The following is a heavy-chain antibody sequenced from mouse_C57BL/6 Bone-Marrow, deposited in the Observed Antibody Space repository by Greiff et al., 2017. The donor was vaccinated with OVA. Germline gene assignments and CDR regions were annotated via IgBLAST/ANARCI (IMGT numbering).Heavy chain of an antibody. J-gene: IGHJ4*01. D-gene: IGHD1-1*01. V-gene: IGHV5-12*01. CDR3: ARQGTVVAKAMDY. CDR1: GFTFSDYY. Sequence: EVMLVESGGGLVQPGGSLKLSCAASGFTFSDYYMYWVRQTPEKRLEWVAYISNGGGSTYYPDTVKGRFTISRDNAKNTLYLQMSRLKSEDTAMYYCARQGTVVAKAMDYWGQGTSVTVSS. CDR2: ISNGGGST.